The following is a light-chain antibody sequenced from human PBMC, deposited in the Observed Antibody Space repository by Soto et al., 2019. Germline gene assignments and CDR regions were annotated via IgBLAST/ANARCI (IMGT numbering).Light chain of an antibody. CDR2: VVS. CDR3: SSYAGSNNYV. Sequence: QSVLAQRPPASAAPGTIAPIPCPGTSNDVGGYNYVSWYQQHPGKAPKLMIYVVSKRPSGVPDRFSGSKSGNTASLTVSGLQAEDEADYYCSSYAGSNNYVFGTGTKVTVL. CDR1: SNDVGGYNY. V-gene: IGLV2-8*01. J-gene: IGLJ1*01.